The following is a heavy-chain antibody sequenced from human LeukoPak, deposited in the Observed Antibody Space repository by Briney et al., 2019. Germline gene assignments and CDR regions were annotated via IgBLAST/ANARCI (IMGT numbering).Heavy chain of an antibody. D-gene: IGHD5-12*01. Sequence: GGSLRLSCAVSGFTFSSYWMSWVRQAPGKGLEWVSVIYSGGRTYYADSVKGRFTISRDDSKNTLYLQMKNLRAEDTAVYYCAKDGAWLRFDDWGQGILVSVSS. CDR3: AKDGAWLRFDD. CDR2: IYSGGRT. J-gene: IGHJ4*02. V-gene: IGHV3-66*01. CDR1: GFTFSSYW.